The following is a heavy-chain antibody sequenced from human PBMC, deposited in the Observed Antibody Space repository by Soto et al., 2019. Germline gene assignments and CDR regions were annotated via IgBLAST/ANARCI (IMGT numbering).Heavy chain of an antibody. J-gene: IGHJ6*01. D-gene: IGHD2-21*01. CDR2: VDPEDGET. CDR1: GFKFIDYY. CDR3: ATTTAVIVAQGPMDV. Sequence: EVQLVQSGAEVKKPGATVKISCKVSGFKFIDYYLYWVQQAPGKALEWMGRVDPEDGETVYSEKFQGRLTRTEDTSRDIAHMALSGLRSEDTAVYFCATTTAVIVAQGPMDVWGQGTTVIVSS. V-gene: IGHV1-69-2*01.